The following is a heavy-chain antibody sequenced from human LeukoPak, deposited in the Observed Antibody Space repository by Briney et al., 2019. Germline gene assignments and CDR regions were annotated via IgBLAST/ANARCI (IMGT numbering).Heavy chain of an antibody. CDR1: GFTFSSYG. CDR3: ARYSSGWLNSAAWFDP. V-gene: IGHV3-30*03. Sequence: GRSLRLSCAASGFTFSSYGMHWVRQAPGKGLEWVAVISYDGSNKYYADSVKGRFTISRDNSKNTLYLQMNSLRAEDTAVYYCARYSSGWLNSAAWFDPWGQGTLVTVSS. CDR2: ISYDGSNK. D-gene: IGHD6-19*01. J-gene: IGHJ5*02.